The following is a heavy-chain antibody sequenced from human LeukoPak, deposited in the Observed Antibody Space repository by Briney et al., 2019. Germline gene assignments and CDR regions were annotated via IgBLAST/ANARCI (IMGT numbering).Heavy chain of an antibody. J-gene: IGHJ4*02. CDR1: GFTFSYYI. CDR2: ITSNGSI. CDR3: ARRYSGSHFDY. Sequence: GGSLRLSCAASGFTFSYYIMNWVRQAPGKGLEWVSSITSNGSIYYADSVKGRFTISRDNAKNSLYLQMNSLRADDTAVYYCARRYSGSHFDYWGQGTLVTVSS. D-gene: IGHD1-26*01. V-gene: IGHV3-69-1*01.